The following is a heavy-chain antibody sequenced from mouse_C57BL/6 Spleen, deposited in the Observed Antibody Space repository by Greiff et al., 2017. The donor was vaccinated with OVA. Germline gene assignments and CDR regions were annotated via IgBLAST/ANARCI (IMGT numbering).Heavy chain of an antibody. CDR3: GRYPSYDGPAWFAY. CDR2: IWSGGST. V-gene: IGHV2-2*01. J-gene: IGHJ3*01. Sequence: QVQLKQSGPGLVQPSQSLSITCTVSGFSLTSYGVHWVRQSPGKGLEWLGVIWSGGSTDYNAAFISRLSISKDNSKSKVFFKMNSLQADDTAIDYCGRYPSYDGPAWFAYWGQGTLVTVSA. CDR1: GFSLTSYG. D-gene: IGHD2-3*01.